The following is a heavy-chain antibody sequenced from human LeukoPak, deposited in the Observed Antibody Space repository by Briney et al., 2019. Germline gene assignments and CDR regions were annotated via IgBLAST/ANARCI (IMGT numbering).Heavy chain of an antibody. D-gene: IGHD5-18*01. V-gene: IGHV3-30-3*01. CDR2: ISYDGSNK. J-gene: IGHJ4*02. CDR3: ARDSYGLDY. Sequence: GGSLRLSCAASEFTFSSYAMQWVRQAPGKGLEWVAVISYDGSNKYYADSVKGRFTISRDNSKNTLYLQMNSLRAEDTAVYYCARDSYGLDYWGQGTLVTVSS. CDR1: EFTFSSYA.